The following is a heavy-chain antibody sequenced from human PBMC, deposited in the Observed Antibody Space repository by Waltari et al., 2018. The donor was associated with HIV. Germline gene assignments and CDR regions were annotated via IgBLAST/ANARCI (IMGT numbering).Heavy chain of an antibody. CDR3: ALRRDPITLIRGVKGGWCFDM. CDR2: IYSDDDK. CDR1: GLSLSTSGVG. J-gene: IGHJ2*01. Sequence: QITLKESGPTLVKPTQTLTLTCTVSGLSLSTSGVGVAWIRQPPGKALEWLAVIYSDDDKRYSPSLENRVTITKDTSKNQVVLTMTNMDPVDTATYYCALRRDPITLIRGVKGGWCFDMWGRGTLVTVSS. V-gene: IGHV2-5*02. D-gene: IGHD3-10*01.